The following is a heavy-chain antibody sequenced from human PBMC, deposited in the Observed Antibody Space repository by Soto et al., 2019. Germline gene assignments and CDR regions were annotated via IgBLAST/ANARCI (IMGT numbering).Heavy chain of an antibody. CDR2: IYNSGTT. V-gene: IGHV4-31*09. D-gene: IGHD3-22*01. CDR1: GGSITRGGYY. J-gene: IGHJ3*01. CDR3: ATFRSGYYQTDAFDV. Sequence: SETLSLTCTVSGGSITRGGYYWSWIRQHPGKGLEWIGYIYNSGTTYYNPSLKSRVTISVDKSKNQFSLKLSSVTAADTAVYYCATFRSGYYQTDAFDVWGQGTMVTVSS.